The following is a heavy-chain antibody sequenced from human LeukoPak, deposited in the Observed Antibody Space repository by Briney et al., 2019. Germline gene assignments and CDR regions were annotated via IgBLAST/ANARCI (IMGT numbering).Heavy chain of an antibody. CDR2: IKSDGSSI. J-gene: IGHJ4*02. V-gene: IGHV3-74*03. D-gene: IGHD4-23*01. CDR3: ARDLDYGGRSNFDH. CDR1: GFTFSTYW. Sequence: GGSVRLACAASGFTFSTYWMHWARQAPGKGLVWVSRIKSDGSSIMYADSVRGRFTISRDNAKNTLYLQMNSLRAEDTAVYYCARDLDYGGRSNFDHWGQGPLVTVTS.